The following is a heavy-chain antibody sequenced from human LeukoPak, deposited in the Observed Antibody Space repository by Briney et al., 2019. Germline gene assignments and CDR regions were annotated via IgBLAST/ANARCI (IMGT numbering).Heavy chain of an antibody. CDR2: INPNGGAT. CDR3: ARGLTTVTFDC. D-gene: IGHD4-17*01. CDR1: GYTFTGSY. Sequence: ASVKVSCKASGYTFTGSYLHWVRQAPGQGLEWMGWINPNGGATNFARQFHGRVTMTRDTSISTAYMELSRLRSDDTAVYHCARGLTTVTFDCWGQGTLVTVSS. V-gene: IGHV1-2*02. J-gene: IGHJ4*02.